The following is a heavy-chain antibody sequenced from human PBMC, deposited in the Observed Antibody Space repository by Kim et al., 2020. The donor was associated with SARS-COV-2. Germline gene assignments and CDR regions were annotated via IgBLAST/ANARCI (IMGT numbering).Heavy chain of an antibody. CDR3: ASLDYGGNSVFDY. CDR1: GFTFSSYS. D-gene: IGHD4-17*01. Sequence: GGSLRLSCAVSGFTFSSYSMNWVRQAPGKGLEWVSSISSNSNYIYYADSLKGRFTISRDNAKNSLYLQMNSLRAEDTAVYYCASLDYGGNSVFDYWGQGTLVTVSS. J-gene: IGHJ4*02. V-gene: IGHV3-21*01. CDR2: ISSNSNYI.